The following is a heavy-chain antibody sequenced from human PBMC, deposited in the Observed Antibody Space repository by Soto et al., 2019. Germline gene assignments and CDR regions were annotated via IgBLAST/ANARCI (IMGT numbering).Heavy chain of an antibody. CDR1: GFSLSNARMG. CDR3: TLSYYDILTVNWFDP. V-gene: IGHV2-26*01. Sequence: QVTLKESGPVLVKPTETLTLTCTVSGFSLSNARMGVSWIRQPPGKALELLAHIFSKDEKSYSTSLKSRLTISKDTSKSQVVLTMTNMDTVDTATYYCTLSYYDILTVNWFDPWGQGTLVTVSS. CDR2: IFSKDEK. J-gene: IGHJ5*02. D-gene: IGHD3-9*01.